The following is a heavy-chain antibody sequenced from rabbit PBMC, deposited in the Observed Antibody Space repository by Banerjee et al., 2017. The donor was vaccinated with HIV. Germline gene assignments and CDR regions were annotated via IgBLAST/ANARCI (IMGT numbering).Heavy chain of an antibody. J-gene: IGHJ4*01. V-gene: IGHV1S40*01. CDR2: IYAGSSGST. D-gene: IGHD3-1*01. CDR3: ARDLPHGL. Sequence: QSLEESGGDLVKPGASLTLTCTASGFTLSSYWMCWVRQAPGKGLEWIACIYAGSSGSTYYASWAKGRFTVSKTSSTTVTLQMTSLTVADTATYFCARDLPHGLWGPGTLVTVS. CDR1: GFTLSSYW.